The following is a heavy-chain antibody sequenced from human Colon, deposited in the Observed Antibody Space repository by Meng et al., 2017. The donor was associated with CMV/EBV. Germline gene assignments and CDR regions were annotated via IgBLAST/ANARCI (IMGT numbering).Heavy chain of an antibody. Sequence: ASVKVSCKASGYTFTGSYLHWVRQTPGQGLEWMGVINPSAGTANYAQRFRGRLTMTSDTSARTVLMELSSLTSDDTAVYYCAKGEAGPFWTGSNYFDSWGLGTLVTVSS. J-gene: IGHJ4*02. CDR3: AKGEAGPFWTGSNYFDS. D-gene: IGHD3/OR15-3a*01. CDR2: INPSAGTA. V-gene: IGHV1-46*01. CDR1: GYTFTGSY.